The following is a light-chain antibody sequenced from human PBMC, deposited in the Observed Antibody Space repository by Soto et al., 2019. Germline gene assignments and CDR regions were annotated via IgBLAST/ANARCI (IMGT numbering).Light chain of an antibody. CDR3: CSYAGSSTFSYV. CDR2: EGS. CDR1: SSDVGSYNL. V-gene: IGLV2-23*03. Sequence: QSALTQPASVSGSPGQSITISCTGISSDVGSYNLVSWYQQHPGKAPKLMIYEGSKRPSGVSNRFSGSKSGNTASLTISGLQAEDEADYYCCSYAGSSTFSYVFGTGTKVTVL. J-gene: IGLJ1*01.